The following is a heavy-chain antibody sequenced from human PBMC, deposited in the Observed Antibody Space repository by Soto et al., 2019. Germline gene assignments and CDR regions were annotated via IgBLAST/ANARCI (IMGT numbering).Heavy chain of an antibody. V-gene: IGHV3-33*01. J-gene: IGHJ4*02. Sequence: QVQLVESGGGVVQPGRSLRLSCAASGFTFSSYGKHRVRQAPGKWLEWVAVIWYDGSNKYYADSVKGRFTISRDNSKNTLYLQMNSLRAEDTAVYYCARSYGDYDIRVDYWGQGTLVTVSS. CDR3: ARSYGDYDIRVDY. D-gene: IGHD4-17*01. CDR2: IWYDGSNK. CDR1: GFTFSSYG.